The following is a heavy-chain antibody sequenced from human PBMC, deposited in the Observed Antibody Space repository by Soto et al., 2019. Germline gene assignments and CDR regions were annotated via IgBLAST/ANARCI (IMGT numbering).Heavy chain of an antibody. D-gene: IGHD3-22*01. V-gene: IGHV3-23*01. CDR2: ISGSGGST. Sequence: GGSLILSSSASGFTFIIYAMSWVRQAPGKGLEWVSAISGSGGSTYYAYSVKGRFTISRDNSKNTLYLQMNSLRAEDTAVYYCAKAPQRGYYDSSGYPYYFDYWGQGTLVTVSS. CDR3: AKAPQRGYYDSSGYPYYFDY. CDR1: GFTFIIYA. J-gene: IGHJ4*02.